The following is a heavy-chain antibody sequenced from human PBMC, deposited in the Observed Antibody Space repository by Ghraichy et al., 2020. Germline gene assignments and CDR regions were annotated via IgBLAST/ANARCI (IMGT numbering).Heavy chain of an antibody. CDR1: GFTFSNYS. V-gene: IGHV3-21*01. CDR2: ISSSGSNK. CDR3: ARKELWFGDLSYGMDV. Sequence: GGSLRLSCAASGFTFSNYSMNWVRQPPGKGLEWVSSISSSGSNKYNAGSVRGRFTISGDNAKNSLFLQMNSLRAEDTAVYYCARKELWFGDLSYGMDVWGQGTTVTVSS. J-gene: IGHJ6*02. D-gene: IGHD3-10*01.